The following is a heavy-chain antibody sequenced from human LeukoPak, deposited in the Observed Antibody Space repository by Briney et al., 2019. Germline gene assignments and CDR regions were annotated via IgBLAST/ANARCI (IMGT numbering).Heavy chain of an antibody. V-gene: IGHV4-31*03. CDR3: ARGVNRYRLDY. Sequence: SGTLSLTCTVSGGSISSGGYYWSWIRQHPGKGLEWIGYIYYSESTYYNPSLKSRVTISVDTSKNQFSLKLTSVTAADTAVYYCARGVNRYRLDYWGQGTLVTDS. D-gene: IGHD1-14*01. CDR2: IYYSEST. CDR1: GGSISSGGYY. J-gene: IGHJ4*02.